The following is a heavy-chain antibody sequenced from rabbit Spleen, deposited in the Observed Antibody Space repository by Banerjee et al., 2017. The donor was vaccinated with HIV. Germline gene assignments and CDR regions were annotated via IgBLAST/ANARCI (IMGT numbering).Heavy chain of an antibody. J-gene: IGHJ4*01. CDR1: GFSFSDRDV. CDR2: INTATGKS. CDR3: ARSGYVGWGGDGDLTGNKL. D-gene: IGHD4-1*01. V-gene: IGHV1S45*01. Sequence: QEQLVESGGGLVKPEGSLTLTCKASGFSFSDRDVMCWVRQAPGKGLEWIGCINTATGKSVYASWAKGPFTISSTSSTTVTLQMTSLTAADTATYFCARSGYVGWGGDGDLTGNKLWGPGTLVTVS.